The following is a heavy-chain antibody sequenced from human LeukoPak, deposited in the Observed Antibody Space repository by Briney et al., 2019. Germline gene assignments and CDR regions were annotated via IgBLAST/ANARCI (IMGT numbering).Heavy chain of an antibody. D-gene: IGHD3-10*01. CDR3: ARQTTMVRGVIMGY. CDR2: INPNSGGT. CDR1: GYTFTSYG. J-gene: IGHJ4*02. V-gene: IGHV1-2*02. Sequence: ASVKVSCKASGYTFTSYGISWVRQAPGQGLEWMGWINPNSGGTNYAQKFQGRVTMTRDTSISTAYMELSRLRSDDTAVYYCARQTTMVRGVIMGYWGQGTLVTVSS.